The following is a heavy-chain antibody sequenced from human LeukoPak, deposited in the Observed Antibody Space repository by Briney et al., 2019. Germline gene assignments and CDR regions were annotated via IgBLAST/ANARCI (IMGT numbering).Heavy chain of an antibody. V-gene: IGHV3-23*01. D-gene: IGHD4-11*01. CDR2: ISGSGGST. J-gene: IGHJ4*02. CDR1: GFTFSSYA. CDR3: AKGPTVTRNYYFGY. Sequence: PGGSLRLSCAASGFTFSSYAMSWVRQAPGKGLKWVSAISGSGGSTYYADSVKGRFTISRDNSKNTLYLQMNSLRAEDTAVYYCAKGPTVTRNYYFGYWGQGTLVTVSS.